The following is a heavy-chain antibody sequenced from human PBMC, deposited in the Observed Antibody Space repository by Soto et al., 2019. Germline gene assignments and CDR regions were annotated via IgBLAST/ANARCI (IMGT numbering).Heavy chain of an antibody. CDR1: GFTFSSFP. J-gene: IGHJ5*01. CDR2: ISNNAGTT. Sequence: EVQLLESGGGLVQPGGSLRLSCAASGFTFSSFPMQWVRQAPGKGLEWVSGISNNAGTTYYADSVKGRFTISRDNSKNTVYLPLTSLRAEDTAIYYCAQVLLLWPEGFDSWGQGTLVTVYS. D-gene: IGHD3-10*01. V-gene: IGHV3-23*01. CDR3: AQVLLLWPEGFDS.